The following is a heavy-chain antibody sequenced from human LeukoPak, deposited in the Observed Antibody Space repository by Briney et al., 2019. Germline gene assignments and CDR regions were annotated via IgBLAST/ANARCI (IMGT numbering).Heavy chain of an antibody. D-gene: IGHD1-26*01. CDR1: GGSISTFH. V-gene: IGHV4-4*09. CDR3: ARSDGIVGEEAWFDP. CDR2: IFSSDIT. J-gene: IGHJ5*02. Sequence: SETLSLTCSVSGGSISTFHWHWIRQPPGKGLEWVGYIFSSDITNYNPSLGSRVTISVDTSKNQFSLKLRSVTAADTAVYFCARSDGIVGEEAWFDPWGQGTLVTVSS.